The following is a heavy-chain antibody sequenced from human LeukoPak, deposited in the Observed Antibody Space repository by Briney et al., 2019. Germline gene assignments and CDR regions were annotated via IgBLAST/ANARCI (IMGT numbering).Heavy chain of an antibody. Sequence: GGSLRLSCAASGFTFSSYAMSWVRQAPGKGLEWVSAISGSGGSTYYADSVKGRFTISRDNSKNTLYLQMNSLRAEDTAVYYCATSPSSGWYRPVDYWGQGTLVTVSS. CDR1: GFTFSSYA. CDR2: ISGSGGST. J-gene: IGHJ4*02. D-gene: IGHD6-19*01. CDR3: ATSPSSGWYRPVDY. V-gene: IGHV3-23*01.